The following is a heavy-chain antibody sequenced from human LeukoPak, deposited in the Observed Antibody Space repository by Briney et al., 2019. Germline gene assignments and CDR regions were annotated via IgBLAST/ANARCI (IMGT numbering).Heavy chain of an antibody. CDR1: GFTVSTNF. CDR3: TTDHDTSSWTFIY. Sequence: PGGSLRLSCAGSGFTVSTNFMSWVRQAPGKGLEWVSTLYNDAFGSTTYYADSVTGRFTISRDNSQNTLFLQMSSLTAEDTAMYYCTTDHDTSSWTFIYWGQGTLVTVSS. CDR2: LYNDAFGSTT. V-gene: IGHV3-53*01. J-gene: IGHJ4*02. D-gene: IGHD6-13*01.